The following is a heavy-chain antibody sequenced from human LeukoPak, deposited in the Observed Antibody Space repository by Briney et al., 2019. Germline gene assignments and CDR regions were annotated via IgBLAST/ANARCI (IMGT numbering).Heavy chain of an antibody. J-gene: IGHJ6*03. CDR1: GYTFTSYG. Sequence: EASVKVSCKASGYTFTSYGISWVRQSPGQGLEWMGWVSANNGNTNYAQKLQGRVTMTTDTSTSTAYMELSSLRSEDTAVYYCARAQRTRFMVRGVTPTYYYYYYMDVWGKGTTVTVSS. CDR3: ARAQRTRFMVRGVTPTYYYYYYMDV. V-gene: IGHV1-18*01. D-gene: IGHD3-10*01. CDR2: VSANNGNT.